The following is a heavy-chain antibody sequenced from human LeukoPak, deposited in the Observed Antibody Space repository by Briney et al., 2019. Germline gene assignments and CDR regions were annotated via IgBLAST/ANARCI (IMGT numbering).Heavy chain of an antibody. D-gene: IGHD3-10*01. V-gene: IGHV3-7*03. Sequence: GGSLRLSCAASGFTFSSYWMSWVRQAPGKGLEWVANIKQDGSEKYYVDSVKGRFTISRDNAKNSLYLQMNSLRAEDTAVYYCAREGITMVRGPYQLPYYGMDVWGQGTTVTVSS. CDR1: GFTFSSYW. CDR3: AREGITMVRGPYQLPYYGMDV. CDR2: IKQDGSEK. J-gene: IGHJ6*02.